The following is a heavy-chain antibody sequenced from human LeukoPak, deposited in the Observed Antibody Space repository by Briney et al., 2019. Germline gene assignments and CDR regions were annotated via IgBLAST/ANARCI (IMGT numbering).Heavy chain of an antibody. V-gene: IGHV4-34*01. CDR2: INHSGST. D-gene: IGHD3-10*01. Sequence: SETLSLTCAVYGGSFSGYYWSWIRQPPGKGLEWIGEINHSGSTNYNPSLKSRVTISVDTSKNQFSLKLSSVTAADTAVYYCAKAPSGLLWFGELSPNYYYGMYVWGKGTTVTVSS. J-gene: IGHJ6*04. CDR3: AKAPSGLLWFGELSPNYYYGMYV. CDR1: GGSFSGYY.